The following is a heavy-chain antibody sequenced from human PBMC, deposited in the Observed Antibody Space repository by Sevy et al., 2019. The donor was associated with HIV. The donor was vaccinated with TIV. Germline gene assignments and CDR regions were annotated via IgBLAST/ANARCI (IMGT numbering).Heavy chain of an antibody. V-gene: IGHV4-59*08. D-gene: IGHD1-26*01. Sequence: SETLSLTCTVSGGSITSLYWNWIRQPPGKGLEWIANIYYNGHINYNPSLKSRVTLSLDTPKNQFSLRLSSVTAADTAMYYCAGENAWGRGYSWGQGTLVSVSS. J-gene: IGHJ4*02. CDR1: GGSITSLY. CDR3: AGENAWGRGYS. CDR2: IYYNGHI.